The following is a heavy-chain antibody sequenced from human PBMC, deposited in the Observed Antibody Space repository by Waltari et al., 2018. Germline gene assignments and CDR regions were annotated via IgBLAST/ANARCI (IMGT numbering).Heavy chain of an antibody. V-gene: IGHV4-61*02. CDR2: IYTSGST. CDR1: GGSIRSGSYY. CDR3: ARTRGYPSFDAFDI. J-gene: IGHJ3*02. D-gene: IGHD3-10*01. Sequence: QVQLQESGPGLVQPSQTLSLTCTVSGGSIRSGSYYWSWIRQPAGKGLEWIGRIYTSGSTNYNPSLKSRVTISVDTSKNQFSLKLSSVTAADTAVYYCARTRGYPSFDAFDIWGQGTMVTVSS.